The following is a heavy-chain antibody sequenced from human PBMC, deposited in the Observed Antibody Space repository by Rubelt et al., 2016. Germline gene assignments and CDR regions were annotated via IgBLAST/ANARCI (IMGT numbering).Heavy chain of an antibody. D-gene: IGHD1-26*01. CDR1: GYTFTTYG. J-gene: IGHJ4*02. CDR2: ISAYNGNT. V-gene: IGHV1-18*01. Sequence: QVQLVQSGAEVKKPGASVKVSCKASGYTFTTYGINWVRQAPGQGLEWMGWISAYNGNTNHAQKLQGRVTLTTDTSTSTAYMELRSLRSYDTAVYYCAREAYSGRYPLIDYWGQGTLVTVSS. CDR3: AREAYSGRYPLIDY.